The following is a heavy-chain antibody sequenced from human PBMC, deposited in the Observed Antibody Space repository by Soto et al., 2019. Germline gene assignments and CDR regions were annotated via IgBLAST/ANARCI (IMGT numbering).Heavy chain of an antibody. D-gene: IGHD3-9*01. J-gene: IGHJ6*02. CDR1: GGTFSSYA. CDR3: ARDGDDILTGYYNSMGYYGMDV. Sequence: SVKVSCKASGGTFSSYAISWVRQAPGQGLEWMGGIIPIFGTANYAQKFQGRVTITADESTSTAYMELRSLRSDDTAVYYCARDGDDILTGYYNSMGYYGMDVWG. V-gene: IGHV1-69*13. CDR2: IIPIFGTA.